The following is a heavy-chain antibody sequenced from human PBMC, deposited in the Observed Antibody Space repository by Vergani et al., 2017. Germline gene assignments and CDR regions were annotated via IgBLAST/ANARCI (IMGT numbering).Heavy chain of an antibody. CDR1: GGSMSSYY. J-gene: IGHJ4*02. Sequence: QVQLQESGPGLVKPSETLFLTCTVSGGSMSSYYWSWIRQPPGKRLEWIGSIYYSGSTNYNPSLKRRLTISLDTSMNQFSLKLSSVTAADSALYYCVSYRSSSGPVLRWGQGTLVTVSS. D-gene: IGHD6-6*01. CDR3: VSYRSSSGPVLR. CDR2: IYYSGST. V-gene: IGHV4-59*01.